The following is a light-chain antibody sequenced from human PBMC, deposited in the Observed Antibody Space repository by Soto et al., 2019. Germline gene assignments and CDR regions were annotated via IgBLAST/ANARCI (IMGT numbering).Light chain of an antibody. CDR3: QSYYNTLSGSVV. Sequence: QSVLTQPPSVSGAPGQRVTISCTGSTSNIGAGYEVHWYQQLPGTAPKLLVYGHNIRPSGVPDRFSGFKSGASASLVITGLQVEAEDDYYCQSYYNTLSGSVVFGGGTKVTVL. V-gene: IGLV1-40*01. J-gene: IGLJ3*02. CDR1: TSNIGAGYE. CDR2: GHN.